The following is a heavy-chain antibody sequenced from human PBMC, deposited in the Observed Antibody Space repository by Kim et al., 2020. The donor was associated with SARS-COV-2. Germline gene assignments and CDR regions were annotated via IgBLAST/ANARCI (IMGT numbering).Heavy chain of an antibody. Sequence: ASVKVSCKASGYTFTSYGISWVRQAPGQGLEWMGWISAYNGNTNYAQKLQGRVTMTTDTSTSTAYMELRSLRSDDTAVYYCARAGVGMVRGQDWFDPWGQGTLVTVSS. CDR3: ARAGVGMVRGQDWFDP. CDR1: GYTFTSYG. D-gene: IGHD3-10*01. V-gene: IGHV1-18*01. J-gene: IGHJ5*02. CDR2: ISAYNGNT.